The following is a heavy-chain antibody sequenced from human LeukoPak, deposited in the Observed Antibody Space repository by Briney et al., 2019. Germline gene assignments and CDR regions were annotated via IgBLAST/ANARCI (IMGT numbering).Heavy chain of an antibody. J-gene: IGHJ4*02. Sequence: GGSLRLSCAASGFTFRSYSMTWVRQAPGKGLEWVSYISSSSSTIYYADSVKGRFTISRDNAKNSLYLQMNSLRAEDTAVYYCARENVGLPFDYWGQGTLVTVSS. CDR2: ISSSSSTI. V-gene: IGHV3-48*01. CDR1: GFTFRSYS. CDR3: ARENVGLPFDY. D-gene: IGHD1-26*01.